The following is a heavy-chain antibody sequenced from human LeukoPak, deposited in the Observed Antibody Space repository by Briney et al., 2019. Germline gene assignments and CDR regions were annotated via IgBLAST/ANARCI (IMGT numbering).Heavy chain of an antibody. CDR2: IKQDGSEK. D-gene: IGHD3-10*01. V-gene: IGHV3-7*01. CDR3: ARSYYYGSGSYYIPVDY. Sequence: GGSLRLSCAASGFTFSSYWMSWVRQAPGKGLEWVANIKQDGSEKYYVDSVKGRFTISRDNAKNSLYLQMNSLRAEDTAVYYCARSYYYGSGSYYIPVDYWGQGTLVTVSS. J-gene: IGHJ4*02. CDR1: GFTFSSYW.